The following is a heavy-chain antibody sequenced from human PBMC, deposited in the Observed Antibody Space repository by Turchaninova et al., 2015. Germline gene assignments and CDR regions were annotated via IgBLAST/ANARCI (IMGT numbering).Heavy chain of an antibody. CDR3: XXXLPTGSPWDXGYFXX. Sequence: QITLKESGPTLVKPTQTLTLTCTFSGFSLSTSGVGVGWIRQPPGKALEFLAIIAWDDDKRYRPSLKTRLTITKDXXQNQXVITMXXSDXVXTATYYCXXXLPTGSPWDXGYFXXWGRGIPVTXSS. D-gene: IGHD1-26*01. CDR2: IAWDDDK. V-gene: IGHV2-5*02. J-gene: IGHJ2*01. CDR1: GFSLSTSGVG.